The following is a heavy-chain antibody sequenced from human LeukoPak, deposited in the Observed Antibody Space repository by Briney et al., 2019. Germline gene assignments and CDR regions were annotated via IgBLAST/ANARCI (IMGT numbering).Heavy chain of an antibody. Sequence: GASVKVSCKASGYTFTGYHMHWLRQAPGQGLEWMGRINPKSGGINHAQKFQGRVTMTRDTSVSTAYMELSRLSSDDTAVYYCARDSTYGLYYFDYWGQGTLVTVSS. CDR1: GYTFTGYH. V-gene: IGHV1-2*06. CDR3: ARDSTYGLYYFDY. CDR2: INPKSGGI. J-gene: IGHJ4*02. D-gene: IGHD2-2*01.